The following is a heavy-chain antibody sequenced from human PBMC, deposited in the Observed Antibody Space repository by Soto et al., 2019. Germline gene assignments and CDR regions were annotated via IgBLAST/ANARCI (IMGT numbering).Heavy chain of an antibody. Sequence: KTSETLSLTCSVSGASMINYYGSWVRQTPEKGMEWTGYMYYSGTSNYNSSLKSRVTISVDTSKNQFSLKLRSVTAADTATYYCVRSGHSFGGVSWGLGTLVTVSS. V-gene: IGHV4-59*01. D-gene: IGHD3-16*01. CDR3: VRSGHSFGGVS. J-gene: IGHJ4*02. CDR2: MYYSGTS. CDR1: GASMINYY.